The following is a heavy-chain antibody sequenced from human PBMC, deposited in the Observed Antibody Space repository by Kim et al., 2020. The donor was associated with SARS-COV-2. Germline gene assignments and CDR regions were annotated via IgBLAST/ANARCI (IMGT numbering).Heavy chain of an antibody. D-gene: IGHD3-3*01. CDR2: INHSGST. CDR3: ARGRRYYDFWSGYSGDNWFDP. Sequence: SETLSLTCAVYGGSFSGYYWSWIRQPPGKGLEWIGEINHSGSTNYNPSLKSRVTISVDTSKNQFSLKLSSVTAADTAVYYCARGRRYYDFWSGYSGDNWFDPWGQGTLVTVSS. V-gene: IGHV4-34*01. J-gene: IGHJ5*02. CDR1: GGSFSGYY.